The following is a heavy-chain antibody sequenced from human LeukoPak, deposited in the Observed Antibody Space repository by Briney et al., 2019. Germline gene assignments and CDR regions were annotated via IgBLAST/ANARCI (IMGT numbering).Heavy chain of an antibody. J-gene: IGHJ3*02. CDR3: ATVDGVSGRAFDM. Sequence: GGSLRLSCAASGFSFSSYWLHWVRQAPGKGLVWVSHIKSDGSSTSYADSVKGRFTISRDNAKNALYLQMNSLRVEDAAVYYCATVDGVSGRAFDMWGQGTVVTVSS. D-gene: IGHD4-17*01. CDR1: GFSFSSYW. CDR2: IKSDGSST. V-gene: IGHV3-74*01.